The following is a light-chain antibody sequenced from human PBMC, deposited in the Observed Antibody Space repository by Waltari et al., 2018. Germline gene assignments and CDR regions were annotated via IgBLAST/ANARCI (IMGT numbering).Light chain of an antibody. Sequence: DIVMTQSPASLAVSLGESATIHCKSSQSVLYSSNNKNYLAWYQQKPGQPPKLLIYWSSTRESGVPDRFSGGGSGTDFTLTISSLQAEDVAVYYCHQYHSSPRTFGQGTKVELK. CDR3: HQYHSSPRT. CDR1: QSVLYSSNNKNY. J-gene: IGKJ1*01. V-gene: IGKV4-1*01. CDR2: WSS.